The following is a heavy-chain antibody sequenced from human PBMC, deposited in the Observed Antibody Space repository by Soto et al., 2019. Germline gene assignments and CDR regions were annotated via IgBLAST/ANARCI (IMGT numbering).Heavy chain of an antibody. Sequence: EGYLRLSWAASGCTLSSYAMRWVRQAPGKGLEWVSAISGSGGSTYYADSVKGRFTISRDNSKNTLYLQMNSLRAEDTAVYYCAKAVIPAAIYWFDPWGQGTPVTVSS. J-gene: IGHJ5*02. CDR2: ISGSGGST. V-gene: IGHV3-23*01. CDR3: AKAVIPAAIYWFDP. CDR1: GCTLSSYA. D-gene: IGHD2-2*01.